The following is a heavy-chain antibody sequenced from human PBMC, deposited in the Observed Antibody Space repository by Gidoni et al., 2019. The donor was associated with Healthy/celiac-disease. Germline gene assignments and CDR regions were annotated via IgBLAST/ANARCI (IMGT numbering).Heavy chain of an antibody. CDR1: GFTVSSYS. V-gene: IGHV3-21*01. CDR3: ARAPGSYMVRVHFDY. D-gene: IGHD3-10*01. CDR2: ISSSISYI. Sequence: EVQLVESGGGLVKPGGSLRLSCAASGFTVSSYSMTWVRQAPGKGLEWVSSISSSISYIYYADSVKGRFTISRDNAKNSLYLQMNSLRAEDTAVYYCARAPGSYMVRVHFDYWGQGTLVTVSS. J-gene: IGHJ4*02.